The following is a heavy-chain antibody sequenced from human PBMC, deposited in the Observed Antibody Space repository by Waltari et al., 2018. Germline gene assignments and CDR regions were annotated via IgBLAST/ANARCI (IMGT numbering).Heavy chain of an antibody. CDR3: ARDYGDYSRWFDP. CDR2: INHSGST. D-gene: IGHD4-17*01. J-gene: IGHJ5*02. Sequence: QVQLQQWGAGLLKPSETLSLTCAVYGGSFSGYYWSWIRQPPGKGLEWIGEINHSGSTNYNPSLKSRVTISVDTSKNQFSLKLSSVTAADTAVYYCARDYGDYSRWFDPWGQGTLVTVSS. CDR1: GGSFSGYY. V-gene: IGHV4-34*01.